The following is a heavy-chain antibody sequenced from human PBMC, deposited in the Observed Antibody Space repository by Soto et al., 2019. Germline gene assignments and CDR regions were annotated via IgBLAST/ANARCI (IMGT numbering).Heavy chain of an antibody. CDR3: ARGDVDTAMVYYYMDV. Sequence: HPGGSLRLSCAASGFTFSSYWMSWVRQAPGKGLEWVANIKQDGSEKYYVDSVKGRFTISRDNAKDSLYLQMNSLRAEDTAVYYCARGDVDTAMVYYYMDVWGKGTTVTVSS. J-gene: IGHJ6*03. CDR2: IKQDGSEK. CDR1: GFTFSSYW. V-gene: IGHV3-7*01. D-gene: IGHD5-18*01.